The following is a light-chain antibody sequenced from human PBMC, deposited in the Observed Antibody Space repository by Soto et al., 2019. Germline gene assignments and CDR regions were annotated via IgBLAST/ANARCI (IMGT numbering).Light chain of an antibody. CDR1: NSDVAVYNY. CDR2: DVS. Sequence: QSALTQPASVSGSPGQSITISCTGTNSDVAVYNYVSWYQHHPGKAPKLMIYDVSNRPSGVSNRFSGSKSGNTASLTISGLQAEDEADYYCRSYSRSSSVFGTGTKLTVL. V-gene: IGLV2-14*03. J-gene: IGLJ1*01. CDR3: RSYSRSSSV.